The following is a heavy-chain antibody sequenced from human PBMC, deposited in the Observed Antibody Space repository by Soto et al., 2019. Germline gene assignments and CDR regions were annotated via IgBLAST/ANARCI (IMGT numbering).Heavy chain of an antibody. V-gene: IGHV3-30*18. CDR3: AKDLTVTTSHYYYYGVDV. Sequence: QVQLVESGGGVVQPGRSLRLSCAASGLTFSSYGMHWVRQAPGKGLEWVAFISYDGSDEYYADSVKGRLTISRDNSKNTLYLQMHSLRAEDAAVYYCAKDLTVTTSHYYYYGVDVWGQGTTVTVSS. CDR1: GLTFSSYG. CDR2: ISYDGSDE. J-gene: IGHJ6*02. D-gene: IGHD4-17*01.